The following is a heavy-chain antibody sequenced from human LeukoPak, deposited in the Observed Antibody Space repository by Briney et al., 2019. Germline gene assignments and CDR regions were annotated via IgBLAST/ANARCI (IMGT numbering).Heavy chain of an antibody. CDR3: ASPRYCTSSSCYFAY. Sequence: GGSLRLSCAASGFTFSSYWMHWVRQAPGKGLVWVSRINSDGSSTDYADSVKGRFTISRDNAKNTLYLQMHSLRAEDTAMYYCASPRYCTSSSCYFAYWGQGTLATVSS. V-gene: IGHV3-74*01. CDR1: GFTFSSYW. J-gene: IGHJ4*02. CDR2: INSDGSST. D-gene: IGHD2-2*01.